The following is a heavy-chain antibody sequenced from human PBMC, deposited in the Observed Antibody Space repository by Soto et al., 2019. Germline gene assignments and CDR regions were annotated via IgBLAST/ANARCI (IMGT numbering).Heavy chain of an antibody. J-gene: IGHJ6*02. CDR2: INHSGST. CDR1: GGSFRVYH. CDR3: ARGLSSSATFYHSYGMDV. Sequence: LSLTCAVYGGSFRVYHWSWIRQPPGKGLEWIGEINHSGSTNYNPSLKSRVIISLETSKHQFSLILTSVTAADTAVYYCARGLSSSATFYHSYGMDVWGQGTTVTVPS. V-gene: IGHV4-34*01. D-gene: IGHD6-6*01.